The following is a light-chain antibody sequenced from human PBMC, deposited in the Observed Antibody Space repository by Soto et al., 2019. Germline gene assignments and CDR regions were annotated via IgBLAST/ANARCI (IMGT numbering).Light chain of an antibody. CDR1: SDDIGAYDY. CDR3: SSYRRSDTIEV. CDR2: AVS. J-gene: IGLJ1*01. V-gene: IGLV2-14*01. Sequence: LTQPSSVSASPGQSISISCTGTSDDIGAYDYVSWYQQHPGKAPKLILYAVSNRPSGVSTRFSGSKSGNTASLTISGVQADDAADYYCSSYRRSDTIEVFGNVTKLTV.